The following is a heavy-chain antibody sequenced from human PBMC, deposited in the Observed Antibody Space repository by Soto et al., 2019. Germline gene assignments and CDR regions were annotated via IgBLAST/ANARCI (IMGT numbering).Heavy chain of an antibody. J-gene: IGHJ5*02. CDR2: IYYSGST. D-gene: IGHD1-20*01. CDR3: ARVGGINWFDP. Sequence: SETLSLTCTVSGGSISSYYWSWIRQPPGKGLEWIGYIYYSGSTNYNPSLKSRVTISVDTSKNQFSLKLSSVTAADTAVYYCARVGGINWFDPWGQGNLVTVSS. V-gene: IGHV4-59*01. CDR1: GGSISSYY.